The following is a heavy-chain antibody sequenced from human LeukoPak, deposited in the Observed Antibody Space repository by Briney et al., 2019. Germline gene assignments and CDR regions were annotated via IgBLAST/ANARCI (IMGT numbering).Heavy chain of an antibody. Sequence: RGSLRLSWPAAGFTFSSYSMNWVRQAPGEGLGWVSFISSSSSYIYYAGSVKGRFTISRDNAKNSLYLQMNSLRADDTAVYYCARSADVATIDYWGQGTLVTVSS. V-gene: IGHV3-21*01. CDR1: GFTFSSYS. CDR2: ISSSSSYI. D-gene: IGHD5-12*01. CDR3: ARSADVATIDY. J-gene: IGHJ4*02.